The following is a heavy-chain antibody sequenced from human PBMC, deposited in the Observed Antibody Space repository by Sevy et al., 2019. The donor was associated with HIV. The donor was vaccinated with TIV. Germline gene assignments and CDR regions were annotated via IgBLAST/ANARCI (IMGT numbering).Heavy chain of an antibody. D-gene: IGHD3-22*01. CDR3: ARRWAFDFDTSGFLSP. Sequence: ASVKVSCKASGYTFTSFGISWVRQAPGQGLEWVGWISVFNGKINYAQNFQGRVTMTTDTSTSTAYMELKSLRSDDTAVYYCARRWAFDFDTSGFLSPWGQGTLVTVSS. CDR2: ISVFNGKI. V-gene: IGHV1-18*01. CDR1: GYTFTSFG. J-gene: IGHJ5*02.